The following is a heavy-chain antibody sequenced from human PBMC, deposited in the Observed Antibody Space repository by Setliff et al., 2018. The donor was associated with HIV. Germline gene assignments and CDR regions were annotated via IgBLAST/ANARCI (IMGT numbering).Heavy chain of an antibody. V-gene: IGHV4-38-2*01. J-gene: IGHJ6*02. CDR2: IYHSGST. Sequence: KPSETLSLTCAVSGYSISSGYYWGWIRQPPGKGVEWIGSIYHSGSTYYNPSLKSRVTISVDTSKNQFSLTLSSVTAAATAVYYCARRYSSSWFYYYYGMDVWGQGTTVTVSS. CDR3: ARRYSSSWFYYYYGMDV. CDR1: GYSISSGYY. D-gene: IGHD6-13*01.